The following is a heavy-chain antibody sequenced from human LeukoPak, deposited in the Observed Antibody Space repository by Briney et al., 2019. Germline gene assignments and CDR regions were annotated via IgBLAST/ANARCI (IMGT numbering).Heavy chain of an antibody. V-gene: IGHV4-38-2*02. J-gene: IGHJ4*02. CDR1: GYSISSGYY. CDR3: ARLGPYYYDSSGFPPCYFDY. D-gene: IGHD3-22*01. Sequence: SETLSLTCTVSGYSISSGYYWGWIRQPPGKGLEWIGSIYHSGSTYYNPSLKSRVTISVDTSKNQFSLKLSSVTAADTAVYYCARLGPYYYDSSGFPPCYFDYWGQGTLVTVSS. CDR2: IYHSGST.